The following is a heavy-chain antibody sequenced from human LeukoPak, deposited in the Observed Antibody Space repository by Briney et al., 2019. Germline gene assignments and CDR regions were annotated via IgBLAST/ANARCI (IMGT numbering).Heavy chain of an antibody. J-gene: IGHJ4*02. CDR3: AKDLEWAPLGIAAAGIFRESRLVFDY. D-gene: IGHD6-13*01. CDR1: GFTFSSYA. CDR2: ISGSGGST. Sequence: PGGSLRLSCAASGFTFSSYAMSWVRQAPGKGLEWVSAISGSGGSTYYADSVKGRFTISRDNSKNTLYLQMNSLRAEDTAVYYCAKDLEWAPLGIAAAGIFRESRLVFDYWGQGTLVTVSS. V-gene: IGHV3-23*01.